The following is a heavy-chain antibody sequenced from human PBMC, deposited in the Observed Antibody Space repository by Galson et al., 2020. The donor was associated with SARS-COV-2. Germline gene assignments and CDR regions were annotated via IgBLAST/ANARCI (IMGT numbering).Heavy chain of an antibody. J-gene: IGHJ4*02. V-gene: IGHV4-39*01. D-gene: IGHD6-25*01. Sequence: ASETLSLTCTVSGGSISTSVHYWAWIRQPPGKGLEWIGSVLRSGSTYYNPSLKSRITVSVDTSEGQFSLKLRSVTAADTAVYYCARRETATNAFDYWGQGTLVTVSS. CDR2: VLRSGST. CDR1: GGSISTSVHY. CDR3: ARRETATNAFDY.